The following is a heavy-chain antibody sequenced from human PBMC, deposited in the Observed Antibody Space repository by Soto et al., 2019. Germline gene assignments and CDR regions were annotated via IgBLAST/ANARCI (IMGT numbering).Heavy chain of an antibody. V-gene: IGHV4-34*01. CDR3: ARGFKTYYDFWSGYYTFDYYYGMDV. CDR2: INHSGST. Sequence: SETLSLTCAVYGGSFSGYYWSWIRQPPGKGLEWIGEINHSGSTNYNPSLKSRVTISVDTSKNQFSLKLSSVTAADTAVYYCARGFKTYYDFWSGYYTFDYYYGMDVWGQGTTVT. D-gene: IGHD3-3*01. CDR1: GGSFSGYY. J-gene: IGHJ6*02.